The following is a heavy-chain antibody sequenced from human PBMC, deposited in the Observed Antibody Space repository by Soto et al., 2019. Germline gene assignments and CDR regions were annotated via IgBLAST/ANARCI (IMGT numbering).Heavy chain of an antibody. D-gene: IGHD3-22*01. CDR3: ARGRYYYDSSGYLFDY. V-gene: IGHV1-69*06. Sequence: QVQLVQSGAEVKKPGSSVKVSCKASGGTFSSYAISWVRQAPGQGLEWMGGIIPIFGTANYAQKFQGRVKITADKSTSTAYMELSSLRSEDTAVYCCARGRYYYDSSGYLFDYWGQGTLVTVSS. CDR2: IIPIFGTA. J-gene: IGHJ4*02. CDR1: GGTFSSYA.